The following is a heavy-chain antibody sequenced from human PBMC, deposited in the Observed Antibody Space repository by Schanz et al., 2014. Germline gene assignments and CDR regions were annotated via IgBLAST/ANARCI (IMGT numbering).Heavy chain of an antibody. CDR3: AKSYDTSGYSGFDY. V-gene: IGHV3-30*18. CDR2: ISYDGSNK. D-gene: IGHD3-22*01. J-gene: IGHJ4*02. Sequence: QVQLVESGGGVVQPGTSLRLSCEASGFTFDDYGMHWVRQAPGKGLEWLAVISYDGSNKYKSPSASVKGRLAISRDNSKNTLYLQMKSLRTEDTAVYFCAKSYDTSGYSGFDYWGQGTLVTVSS. CDR1: GFTFDDYG.